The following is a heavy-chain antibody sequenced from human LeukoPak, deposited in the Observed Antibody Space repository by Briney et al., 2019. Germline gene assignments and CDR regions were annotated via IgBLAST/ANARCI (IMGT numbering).Heavy chain of an antibody. Sequence: SETLSLTCSVSGGSITGYYWSWIRQPAGKGLEWIGRIYTSGSTNYNPSLKSRVTMSFDTSKNQFSLKLSSVTAADTAVYHCARGSPTTNKGAYGWFDPWGQGTLVTVSS. CDR2: IYTSGST. V-gene: IGHV4-4*07. D-gene: IGHD1-14*01. J-gene: IGHJ5*02. CDR1: GGSITGYY. CDR3: ARGSPTTNKGAYGWFDP.